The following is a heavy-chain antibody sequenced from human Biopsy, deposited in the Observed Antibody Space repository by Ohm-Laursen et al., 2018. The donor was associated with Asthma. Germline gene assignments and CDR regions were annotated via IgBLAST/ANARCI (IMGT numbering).Heavy chain of an antibody. J-gene: IGHJ5*02. V-gene: IGHV2-5*02. Sequence: TQTLTLTYSFSGFSFRTPGVGVGWIRQSPGKALEWLALIYWDDYNLFRPSLKRRLTITKDPSKNQVVLTMTKMDPVDSGTYYCALSQDSGFDDHSPSWFDPWGQGTLVTVSS. CDR1: GFSFRTPGVG. CDR3: ALSQDSGFDDHSPSWFDP. D-gene: IGHD3-9*01. CDR2: IYWDDYN.